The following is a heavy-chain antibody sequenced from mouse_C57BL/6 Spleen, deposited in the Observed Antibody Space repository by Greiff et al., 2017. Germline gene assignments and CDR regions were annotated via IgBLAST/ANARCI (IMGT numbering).Heavy chain of an antibody. CDR2: INYDGSST. Sequence: EVMLVESEGGLVQPGSSMKLSCTASGFTFSAYYMAWVRQVPEKGLEWVANINYDGSSTYYLDSLKSRFIISRDNAKNILYLQMSSLKSEDTATYYCAREPYYYGSSYGYFDVWGTGTTVTVSS. CDR1: GFTFSAYY. CDR3: AREPYYYGSSYGYFDV. J-gene: IGHJ1*03. D-gene: IGHD1-1*01. V-gene: IGHV5-16*01.